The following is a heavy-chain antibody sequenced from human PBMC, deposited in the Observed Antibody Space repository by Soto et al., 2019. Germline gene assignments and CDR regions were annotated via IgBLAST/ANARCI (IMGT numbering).Heavy chain of an antibody. D-gene: IGHD3-3*01. CDR3: ARIPVDKSTIYWLDP. CDR2: IYYSGNT. J-gene: IGHJ5*02. V-gene: IGHV4-61*08. CDR1: GGSVSSGDYY. Sequence: SETLSLTCTVSGGSVSSGDYYWGWIPQPPGKGLEWIGYIYYSGNTNYNPSLKSRVIISVDTSKNLFSLKLTSVTAADTAVYYSARIPVDKSTIYWLDPWGQGTLVNVSS.